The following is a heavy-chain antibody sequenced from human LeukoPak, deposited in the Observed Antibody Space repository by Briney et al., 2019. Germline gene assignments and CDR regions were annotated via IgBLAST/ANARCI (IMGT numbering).Heavy chain of an antibody. D-gene: IGHD4-17*01. J-gene: IGHJ6*02. Sequence: GESLKISCKGSGYTFFSYWIAWARQLPGKGLDLMLIIYPGDSDTRYSPSFQGQFTISADKSISTAYLQWGSLKASDTAMYYCARYGDYGDYVINYFYNGIDVSGQGTTVSVSS. CDR3: ARYGDYGDYVINYFYNGIDV. CDR1: GYTFFSYW. V-gene: IGHV5-51*01. CDR2: IYPGDSDT.